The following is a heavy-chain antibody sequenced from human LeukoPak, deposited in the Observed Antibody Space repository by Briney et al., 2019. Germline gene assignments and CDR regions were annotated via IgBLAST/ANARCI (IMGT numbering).Heavy chain of an antibody. CDR2: INPSGGST. V-gene: IGHV1-46*01. CDR1: GYTFTSYY. Sequence: ASVKVSCKASGYTFTSYYMHWVRQAPGQGLEWMGIINPSGGSTSYAQKFQGRVTITRDTSTSTVYMELSSLRSEDTAVYYCARSMGSITMIVVVMAMDYWGQGTLVTVSS. CDR3: ARSMGSITMIVVVMAMDY. D-gene: IGHD3-22*01. J-gene: IGHJ4*02.